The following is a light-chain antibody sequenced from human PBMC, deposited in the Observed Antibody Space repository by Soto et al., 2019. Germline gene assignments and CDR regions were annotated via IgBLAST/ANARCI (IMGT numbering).Light chain of an antibody. CDR2: DAS. CDR1: QSVSSY. V-gene: IGKV3-11*01. J-gene: IGKJ4*01. CDR3: QQRSNWPPRST. Sequence: EIVLTQSPATLSLSPGERASLSCRDSQSVSSYLAWYQWKVGQAPRLLIYDASNRATGIPARFSGSGSGTDFTLTISSLEPEDFAVYYCQQRSNWPPRSTFGGGTKVEIK.